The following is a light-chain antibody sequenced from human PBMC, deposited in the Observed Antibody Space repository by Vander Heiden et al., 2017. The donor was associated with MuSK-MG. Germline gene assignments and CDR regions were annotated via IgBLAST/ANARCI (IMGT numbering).Light chain of an antibody. Sequence: DIVMTQSPLSLPVTPGEPSSISCRSSQSLLHSNGYNYLDWYLQKPGQSPQLLIYLGANRASGGPDRFSGSGSGTDFTLKISRVEAEDVGVYYCMQALQTPYTFGQGTKLEIK. CDR3: MQALQTPYT. J-gene: IGKJ2*01. CDR2: LGA. V-gene: IGKV2-28*01. CDR1: QSLLHSNGYNY.